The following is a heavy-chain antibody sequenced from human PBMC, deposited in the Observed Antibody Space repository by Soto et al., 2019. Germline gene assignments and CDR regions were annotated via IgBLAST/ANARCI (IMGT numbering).Heavy chain of an antibody. CDR1: GYTFTSYG. V-gene: IGHV1-18*01. CDR2: ISAYNGNT. D-gene: IGHD6-19*01. CDR3: AGQQWLYYYYGMDV. J-gene: IGHJ6*02. Sequence: GASVKVSCKASGYTFTSYGISWGRQAPGQGLEWMGWISAYNGNTNYAQKLQGRVTMTTDTSTSTAYMELRSLRSDDTAVYYCAGQQWLYYYYGMDVWGQGTTVTVSS.